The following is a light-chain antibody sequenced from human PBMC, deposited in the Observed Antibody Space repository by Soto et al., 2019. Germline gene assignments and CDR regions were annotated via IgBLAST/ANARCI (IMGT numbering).Light chain of an antibody. J-gene: IGKJ1*01. CDR3: QQTYTTPRT. CDR2: AAS. V-gene: IGKV1-39*01. CDR1: QSISSY. Sequence: DIQMTQSPSSLSASVGDRVTITCRASQSISSYLNWYQQKLGKAPKLLIYAASNLQSGVPSGFSGSGSMTDFTLTISSLQPEDFATYYCQQTYTTPRTFGHGTKVEIK.